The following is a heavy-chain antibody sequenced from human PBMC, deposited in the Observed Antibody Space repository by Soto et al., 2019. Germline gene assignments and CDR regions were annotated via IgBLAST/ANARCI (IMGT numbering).Heavy chain of an antibody. D-gene: IGHD3-10*01. CDR3: ARGDDSGSWYYYYMEV. Sequence: QVQLQESGPGLVEPSWTLSLTCAVSNGPVTSPTNWWSWVRQPPGKGLEWIGDIYHSGSTNYNPSLKSRVTISVDKSKNQFSLRLNSVTAADTAVYYCARGDDSGSWYYYYMEVWGKGTTVTVSS. CDR2: IYHSGST. V-gene: IGHV4-4*02. CDR1: NGPVTSPTNW. J-gene: IGHJ6*03.